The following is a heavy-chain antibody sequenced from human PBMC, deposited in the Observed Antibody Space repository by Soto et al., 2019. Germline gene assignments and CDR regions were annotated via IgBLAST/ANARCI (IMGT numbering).Heavy chain of an antibody. CDR3: ALRSMAVVPEY. J-gene: IGHJ4*02. CDR1: GDSISSYY. Sequence: QVQLQESGPGLVKPSETLSLTCAVSGDSISSYYCMWIQQPPGKGLESIGYLYYGRSANYNPSLKXRXTXSLXTSTNQCSLTLSPMTAADTAVYYCALRSMAVVPEYWGQGTLVTVSS. D-gene: IGHD3-22*01. V-gene: IGHV4-59*01. CDR2: LYYGRSA.